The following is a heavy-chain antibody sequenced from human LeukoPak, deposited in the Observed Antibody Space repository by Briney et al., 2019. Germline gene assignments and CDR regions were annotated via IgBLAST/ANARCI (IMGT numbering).Heavy chain of an antibody. Sequence: SETLSLTCTVSGGSISSYYWSWIRQPPGKGLEWIGYIYYSGSTNYNPSHKSRVTISVDTSKNQFSLKLSSVTAADTAVYYCARRGAYSYMDVWGKGTAVTVSS. CDR2: IYYSGST. J-gene: IGHJ6*03. CDR1: GGSISSYY. CDR3: ARRGAYSYMDV. V-gene: IGHV4-59*08.